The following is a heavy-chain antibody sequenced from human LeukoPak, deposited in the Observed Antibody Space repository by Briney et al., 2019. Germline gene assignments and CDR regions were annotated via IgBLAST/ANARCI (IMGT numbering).Heavy chain of an antibody. V-gene: IGHV5-51*01. CDR2: IYPGDSDT. CDR3: ARPLMSLGGPAGY. D-gene: IGHD2-2*01. J-gene: IGHJ4*02. Sequence: GESLKISCKGSGYFFTTYWIGWVRQLPGKGLEWMGIIYPGDSDTRYSPSFQGQVTISADKSISTAYLQWSSLKASDTAMYYCARPLMSLGGPAGYWGQGTLVTVSS. CDR1: GYFFTTYW.